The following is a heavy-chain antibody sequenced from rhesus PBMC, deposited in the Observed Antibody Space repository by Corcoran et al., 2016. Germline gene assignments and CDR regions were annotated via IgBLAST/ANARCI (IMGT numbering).Heavy chain of an antibody. CDR2: ISGSSGST. D-gene: IGHD2-27*01. V-gene: IGHV4-165*01. Sequence: QVQLQESGPGLVKPSETLSLTCAASGGPLRGSYRGWIRQPPGKGLEGLGCIGYISGSSGSTDYNPSLKSRVTISTDTSKNQFSLKLSSVTAADTAVYYCARKGGYLLLFPDYWGQGVLVTVSS. CDR1: GGPLRGSY. CDR3: ARKGGYLLLFPDY. J-gene: IGHJ4*01.